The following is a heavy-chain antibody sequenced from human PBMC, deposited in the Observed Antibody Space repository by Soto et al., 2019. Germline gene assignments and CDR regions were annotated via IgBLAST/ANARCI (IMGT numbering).Heavy chain of an antibody. CDR1: GGSISSSSNY. V-gene: IGHV4-61*05. CDR2: IYYSGST. D-gene: IGHD2-15*01. J-gene: IGHJ3*02. CDR3: ARHQSIVVVTAARAFDI. Sequence: SETLSLTCAVSGGSISSSSNYWSWIRQPPGKGLEWIGYIYYSGSTNYNPSLKSRVTISVDTSKNQFSVKLNSVTAADTAVYYCARHQSIVVVTAARAFDIWGQGTMVTVSS.